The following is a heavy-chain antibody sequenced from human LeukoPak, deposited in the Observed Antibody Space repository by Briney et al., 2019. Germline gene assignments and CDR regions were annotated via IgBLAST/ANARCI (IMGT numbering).Heavy chain of an antibody. Sequence: SVKVSCKASGGTFSSYAIGWVRQAPGQGLEWMGGIIPIFGTANYAQKFQGRVTITADESTSTAYMELSSLRSEDTAVYYCARVGRPRYYYYGMDVWGQGTTVTVSS. CDR2: IIPIFGTA. J-gene: IGHJ6*02. V-gene: IGHV1-69*01. CDR1: GGTFSSYA. CDR3: ARVGRPRYYYYGMDV.